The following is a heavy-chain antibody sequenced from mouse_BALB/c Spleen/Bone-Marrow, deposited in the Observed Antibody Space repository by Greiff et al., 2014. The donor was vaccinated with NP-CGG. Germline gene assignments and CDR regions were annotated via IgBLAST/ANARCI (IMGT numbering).Heavy chain of an antibody. CDR3: ARGGRLTGYYFDY. D-gene: IGHD4-1*01. CDR1: GYAFSSNW. Sequence: QVQLQQSGAELVRPGSSVKISCKASGYAFSSNWMNWVEQRPGQGLEWIGQIYPGDGDTNYNGNFKDKATLTTDKSSTTAYMQLSSLTSEDSAVYFCARGGRLTGYYFDYWGQGTTLTVSS. J-gene: IGHJ2*01. CDR2: IYPGDGDT. V-gene: IGHV1-80*01.